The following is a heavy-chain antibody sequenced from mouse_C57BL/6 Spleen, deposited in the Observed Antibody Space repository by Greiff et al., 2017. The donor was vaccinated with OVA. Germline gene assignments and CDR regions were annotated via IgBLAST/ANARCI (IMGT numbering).Heavy chain of an antibody. CDR3: TREEDYYGSSSFAY. D-gene: IGHD1-1*01. V-gene: IGHV1-15*01. CDR2: IDPETGGT. J-gene: IGHJ3*01. CDR1: GYTFTDYE. Sequence: VQLVESGAELVRPGASVTLSCKASGYTFTDYEMHWVKQTPVHGLEWIGAIDPETGGTAYNQKFKGKAILTADKSSSTAYMELRSLTSEDSAVYYCTREEDYYGSSSFAYWGQGTLVTVSA.